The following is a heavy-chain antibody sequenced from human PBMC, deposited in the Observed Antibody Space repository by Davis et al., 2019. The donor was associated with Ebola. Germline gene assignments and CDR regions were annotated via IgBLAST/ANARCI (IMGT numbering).Heavy chain of an antibody. CDR1: GGSFSGYY. Sequence: SETLSLTCAVYGGSFSGYYWSWIRQPPGKGLEWIGEINHSGSTNYNPSLKSRVTISVDTSKNQFSLKLSSVTAADTAVYYCARDGRGAVTAPDAFDIWGQGAMVTVSS. V-gene: IGHV4-34*01. CDR2: INHSGST. D-gene: IGHD4-11*01. CDR3: ARDGRGAVTAPDAFDI. J-gene: IGHJ3*02.